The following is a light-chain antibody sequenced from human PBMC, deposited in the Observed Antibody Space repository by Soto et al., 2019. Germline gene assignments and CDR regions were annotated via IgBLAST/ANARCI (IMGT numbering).Light chain of an antibody. J-gene: IGKJ4*01. CDR1: QSVSGSY. CDR2: GAS. V-gene: IGKV3-20*01. CDR3: QQYGSSPLT. Sequence: EIVLTQSPGTLSLSPGERATLSCSASQSVSGSYLAWYQQKPGQAPRLLIYGASSRATGIPDRFSGSGSGTDFTLTISRLEPEDFAVYYCQQYGSSPLTFGRGTKVDI.